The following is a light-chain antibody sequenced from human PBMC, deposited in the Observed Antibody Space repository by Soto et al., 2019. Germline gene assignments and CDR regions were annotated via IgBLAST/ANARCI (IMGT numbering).Light chain of an antibody. CDR3: SSYTGSSTPYV. CDR1: SSDVGGYNY. Sequence: QSALTQPASVSGSPGQSITISCTGTSSDVGGYNYVSWYQQHPGKAPKLMIYEVSNRASGVSNRFSGSKSGNTASLTISGLQADDEADYYCSSYTGSSTPYVFGTGTKLTV. V-gene: IGLV2-14*01. J-gene: IGLJ1*01. CDR2: EVS.